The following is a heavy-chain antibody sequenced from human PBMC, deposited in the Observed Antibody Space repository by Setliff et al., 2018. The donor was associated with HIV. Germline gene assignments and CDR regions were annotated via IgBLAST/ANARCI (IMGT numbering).Heavy chain of an antibody. CDR1: GFNFSSHT. CDR3: AKGCGGAGFCYYADY. D-gene: IGHD2-21*01. CDR2: ISYDGTSK. V-gene: IGHV3-30*18. J-gene: IGHJ4*02. Sequence: SLRLSCAASGFNFSSHTMNWIRQAPGKGLEWVAIISYDGTSKHYADSVKGRFTISRDNSKNTLYLHMNNLRGDDTAVYYCAKGCGGAGFCYYADYWGQGTVVTVSS.